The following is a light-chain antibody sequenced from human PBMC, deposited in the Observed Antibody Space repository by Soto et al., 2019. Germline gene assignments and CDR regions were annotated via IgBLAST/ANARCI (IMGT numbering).Light chain of an antibody. CDR3: QQHANYPIT. J-gene: IGKJ4*01. CDR2: KAS. V-gene: IGKV1-5*03. Sequence: DIQMTQSPSTLSASIGDRVTITCRASRNIGSWLDWYQQKAGKAPNLLIYKASTLETGVTSRFSGSASGTEFTLTISSLQPDDFATYYCQQHANYPITFGGGTKVEI. CDR1: RNIGSW.